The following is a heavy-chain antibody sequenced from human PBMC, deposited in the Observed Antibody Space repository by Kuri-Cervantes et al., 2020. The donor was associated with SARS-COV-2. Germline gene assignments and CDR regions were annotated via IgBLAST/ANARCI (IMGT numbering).Heavy chain of an antibody. V-gene: IGHV4-38-2*02. J-gene: IGHJ3*02. Sequence: SETLSLTCAVSGYSISSGYYWGWIRQPPGKGLEWIGSIYHSGSTYYNPSLKSRVTISVDTSKNQFSLKLSSVTVADTAVYYCARDPQRITIFGVVISGDDAFDIWGQGTMVTVSS. CDR1: GYSISSGYY. D-gene: IGHD3-3*01. CDR3: ARDPQRITIFGVVISGDDAFDI. CDR2: IYHSGST.